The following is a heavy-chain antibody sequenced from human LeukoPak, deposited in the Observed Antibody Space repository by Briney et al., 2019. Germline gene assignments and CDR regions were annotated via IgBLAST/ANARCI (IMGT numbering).Heavy chain of an antibody. Sequence: GGSLRLSCAASGFTFSSYSMNWVRQAPGKGLEWVASISGSSSYIYYADSVKGRFTISRDNAKNSLYLQMNSLGAEDTAVYYCASGPPIDYWGQGTLVTVSS. CDR3: ASGPPIDY. CDR2: ISGSSSYI. CDR1: GFTFSSYS. J-gene: IGHJ4*02. V-gene: IGHV3-21*01.